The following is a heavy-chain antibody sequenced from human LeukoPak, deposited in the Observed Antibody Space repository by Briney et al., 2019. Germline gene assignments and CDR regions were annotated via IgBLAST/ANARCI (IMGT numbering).Heavy chain of an antibody. CDR2: IYYSGST. J-gene: IGHJ6*02. V-gene: IGHV4-59*12. Sequence: SETLSLTCTVSGGSISSYYWSWIRQPPGKGLEWIGYIYYSGSTNYNPSLKSRVTMSVDTSKNQFSLKLSSVTAADTAVYYCARDYGEVFYYYGMDVWGQGTTVTVSS. CDR1: GGSISSYY. D-gene: IGHD4-17*01. CDR3: ARDYGEVFYYYGMDV.